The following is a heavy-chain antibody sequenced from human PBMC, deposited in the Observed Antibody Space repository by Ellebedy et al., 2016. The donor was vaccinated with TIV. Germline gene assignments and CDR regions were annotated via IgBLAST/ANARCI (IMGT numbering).Heavy chain of an antibody. J-gene: IGHJ4*02. Sequence: MPSETLSLTCTLPGGSISSGGYYWSWIRQHPGKGLEWIGYIYYSGSTNYNPSLKSRVPISVDTSKNQFSLKLSSVTAADTAVYYCARSDGWSLFDYWGQGTLVTVSS. CDR1: GGSISSGGYY. V-gene: IGHV4-61*08. CDR2: IYYSGST. CDR3: ARSDGWSLFDY. D-gene: IGHD5-24*01.